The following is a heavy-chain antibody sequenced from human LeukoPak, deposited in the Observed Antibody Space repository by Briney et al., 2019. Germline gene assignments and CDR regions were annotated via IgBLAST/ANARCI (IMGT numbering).Heavy chain of an antibody. CDR3: AKRIQSAMAMGY. D-gene: IGHD5-18*01. CDR2: ISGSGGST. CDR1: GFTFSSYA. Sequence: PGGSLRLSCATSGFTFSSYAMSWVRQAPGKGLEWVSAISGSGGSTYYADSVKGRFTISRDNSKNTIYLQMNSLRADDTAVYYCAKRIQSAMAMGYWGQGTLPTVSS. V-gene: IGHV3-23*01. J-gene: IGHJ4*02.